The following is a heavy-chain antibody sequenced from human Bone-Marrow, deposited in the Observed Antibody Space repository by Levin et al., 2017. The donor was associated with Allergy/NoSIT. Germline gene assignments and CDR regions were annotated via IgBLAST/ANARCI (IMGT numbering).Heavy chain of an antibody. CDR2: IYPGDSDT. V-gene: IGHV5-51*01. CDR3: ARTPYYYGSGSYYPTLSDYYYMDV. Sequence: GESLKISCKGSGYSFTSYWIGWVRQMPGKGLEWMGIIYPGDSDTRYSPSFQGQVTISADKSISTAYLQWSSLKASDTAMYYCARTPYYYGSGSYYPTLSDYYYMDVWGKGTTVTVSS. CDR1: GYSFTSYW. J-gene: IGHJ6*03. D-gene: IGHD3-10*01.